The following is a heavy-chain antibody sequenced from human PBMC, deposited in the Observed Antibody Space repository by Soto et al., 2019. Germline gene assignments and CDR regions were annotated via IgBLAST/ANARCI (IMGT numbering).Heavy chain of an antibody. Sequence: EVQLVESGGGLVQPGRSLRLSCAASGFTFDDYAMHWVRQAPGKGLEWVSGICWTSGSIAYAESVNCRFTTSRDNAKNSLYLQMNSLRAEYTALYYCAKTHPDCSSTSCYRRYFDLWVRGTLVTVS. V-gene: IGHV3-9*01. CDR3: AKTHPDCSSTSCYRRYFDL. J-gene: IGHJ2*01. CDR1: GFTFDDYA. D-gene: IGHD2-2*02. CDR2: ICWTSGSI.